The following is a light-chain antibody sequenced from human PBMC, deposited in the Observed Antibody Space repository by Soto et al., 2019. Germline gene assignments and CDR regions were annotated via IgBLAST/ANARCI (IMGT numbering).Light chain of an antibody. J-gene: IGLJ3*02. CDR1: SSDVGSYNL. Sequence: QSALTQPASVSGSPGQSITISCTGTSSDVGSYNLVSWYQQHPGKAPKLMIYEGSKRPSGVSNRFSGSKSGHTASLTISGLQAEDEADYYCCSYAGSGTLVFGGGTKLTVL. CDR2: EGS. V-gene: IGLV2-23*01. CDR3: CSYAGSGTLV.